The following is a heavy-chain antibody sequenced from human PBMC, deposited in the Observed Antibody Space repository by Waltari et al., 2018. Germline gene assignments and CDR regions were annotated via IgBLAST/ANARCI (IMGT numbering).Heavy chain of an antibody. CDR2: ISTDGSIT. CDR1: GFMFSGYW. CDR3: TSHYYDNDAYSDVY. V-gene: IGHV3-74*01. Sequence: EVHLVESGGVLIQPGGSLRLSCTASGFMFSGYWMHWVRQAPGEGLVWVSRISTDGSITDYADSVKGRFTISRDNAKNTLYLQMSSLRAEDTAMYFCTSHYYDNDAYSDVYWGQGTLVTVSS. D-gene: IGHD3-22*01. J-gene: IGHJ4*02.